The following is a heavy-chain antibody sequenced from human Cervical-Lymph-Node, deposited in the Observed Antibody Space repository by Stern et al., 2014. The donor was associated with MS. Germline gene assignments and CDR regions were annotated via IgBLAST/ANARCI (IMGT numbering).Heavy chain of an antibody. CDR2: ISAYKCNT. Sequence: VQLGQSGAEVKKPGASVKVSCKASGYTFTSYGISWVRQAPGQGLEWVGWISAYKCNTNYAQKLQGRVTMTTDTSTSTAYMELRSLRSDDTAVYYCATSRGYSYGFVYFDYWGQGTLVTVSS. V-gene: IGHV1-18*04. CDR1: GYTFTSYG. CDR3: ATSRGYSYGFVYFDY. J-gene: IGHJ4*02. D-gene: IGHD5-18*01.